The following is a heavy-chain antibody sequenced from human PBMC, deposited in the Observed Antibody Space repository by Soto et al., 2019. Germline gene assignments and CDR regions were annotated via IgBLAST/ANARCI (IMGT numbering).Heavy chain of an antibody. D-gene: IGHD1-26*01. V-gene: IGHV3-15*01. Sequence: GGSLRLSCAASGFTFSNSDMSWVRQAPGKGLEWVGGIKSKADGGSTDYAAPGKGRFTISSDNSKNTLYLQMKSLKTEDTAVYYCAKARYSGSYYRSAFDYWGQGTLVTVSS. CDR1: GFTFSNSD. CDR2: IKSKADGGST. J-gene: IGHJ4*02. CDR3: AKARYSGSYYRSAFDY.